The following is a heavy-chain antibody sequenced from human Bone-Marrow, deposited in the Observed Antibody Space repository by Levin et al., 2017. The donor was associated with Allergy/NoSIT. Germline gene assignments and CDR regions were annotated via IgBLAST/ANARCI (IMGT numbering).Heavy chain of an antibody. D-gene: IGHD7-27*01. V-gene: IGHV3-30*18. J-gene: IGHJ4*02. CDR3: AKDFSLTGENFDC. Sequence: GGSLRLSCVVSGFTFSSYGMHWVRQAPGKGLEWVAVISYDGNDRHYVDSVKGRFTISRDIPKNTLYLQMNSLRAEDTAVSYCAKDFSLTGENFDCWGQGTLVTVSS. CDR2: ISYDGNDR. CDR1: GFTFSSYG.